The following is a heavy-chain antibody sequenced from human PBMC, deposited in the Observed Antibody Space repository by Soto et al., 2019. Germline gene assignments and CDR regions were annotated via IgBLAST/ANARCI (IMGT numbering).Heavy chain of an antibody. CDR2: IRYSVST. CDR3: ARGGDRDWLGDEA. J-gene: IGHJ5*02. V-gene: IGHV4-59*01. D-gene: IGHD6-19*01. CDR1: GAPITDYA. Sequence: QVQLQESGPGLLKPSETLSLSCSVSGAPITDYAWSWVRQPPGKGLEWIAYIRYSVSTNYNPSLKSRATISIDASKNQFSLDLTSVTAADTAVYYCARGGDRDWLGDEAWGRGTLVIVSS.